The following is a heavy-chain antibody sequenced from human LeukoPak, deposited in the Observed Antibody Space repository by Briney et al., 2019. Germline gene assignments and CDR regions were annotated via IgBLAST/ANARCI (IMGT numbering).Heavy chain of an antibody. J-gene: IGHJ4*02. D-gene: IGHD5-12*01. V-gene: IGHV3-23*01. CDR3: AKTSRVNSAYDSPFHY. Sequence: PGGSLRLSCAASGFAFSTYAMSWVRQAPGKPLEWDSAVRGRGTDTYYADSVKGRFTISRDNSKNTLYLQMNSLRAEDTAIYYCAKTSRVNSAYDSPFHYWGLGTLVTVSS. CDR2: VRGRGTDT. CDR1: GFAFSTYA.